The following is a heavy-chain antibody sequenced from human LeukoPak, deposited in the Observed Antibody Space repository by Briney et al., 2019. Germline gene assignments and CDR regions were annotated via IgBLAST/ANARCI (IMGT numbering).Heavy chain of an antibody. CDR1: GYTFTSYD. V-gene: IGHV1-8*01. J-gene: IGHJ4*02. CDR3: ARRTYYYDSSGYYCYHAFDY. Sequence: ASVKVSCKASGYTFTSYDINWVRQATGQGLEWMGWMNPNSGNTGYAQKFQGRVTMTRNTSISTAYLQWSSLKASDTAMYYCARRTYYYDSSGYYCYHAFDYWGQGTLVTVSS. D-gene: IGHD3-22*01. CDR2: MNPNSGNT.